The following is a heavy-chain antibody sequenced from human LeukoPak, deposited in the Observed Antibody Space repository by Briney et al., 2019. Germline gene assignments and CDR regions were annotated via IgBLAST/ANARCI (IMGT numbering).Heavy chain of an antibody. CDR2: LRDDGREK. CDR3: ARGGSDSSRYWVY. D-gene: IGHD3-22*01. V-gene: IGHV3-7*01. CDR1: GFTFSRLW. J-gene: IGHJ4*02. Sequence: GGSLRLSCAASGFTFSRLWMTSVRQTPGGGLEWVATLRDDGREKSYADSVKGRVTISRDNAENSLFVQMTGLRVGDTAVYYCARGGSDSSRYWVYWGQGTLVPVSS.